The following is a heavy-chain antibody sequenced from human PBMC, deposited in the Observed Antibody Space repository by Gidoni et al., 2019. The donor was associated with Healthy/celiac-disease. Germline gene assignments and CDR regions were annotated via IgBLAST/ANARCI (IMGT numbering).Heavy chain of an antibody. CDR1: GGTFSSYA. J-gene: IGHJ3*02. CDR2: IIPILGIA. D-gene: IGHD3-3*01. V-gene: IGHV1-69*04. Sequence: QVQLVQSGAEVKKPGSSVKVSCKASGGTFSSYAISWVRQAPGQGLEWMGRIIPILGIANYAQKFQGRVTITADKSTSTAYMELSSLRSEDTAVYYCARPTYYDFWSGYGPGDAFDIWGQGTMVTVSS. CDR3: ARPTYYDFWSGYGPGDAFDI.